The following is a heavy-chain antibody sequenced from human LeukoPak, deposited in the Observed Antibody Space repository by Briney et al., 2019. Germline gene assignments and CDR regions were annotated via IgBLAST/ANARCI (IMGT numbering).Heavy chain of an antibody. V-gene: IGHV3-30*18. CDR2: ISYDGSNK. D-gene: IGHD2-2*03. CDR1: GFTFSSYG. CDR3: AKEGIGYCSSTSCPHGGFDY. J-gene: IGHJ4*02. Sequence: PGKSLRLSCAASGFTFSSYGMHWVRQAPGKGLEWDAFISYDGSNKYYADTVKGRFTISRDSSKNTLYLQMNSLRAEDTAVYYCAKEGIGYCSSTSCPHGGFDYWGQGTLVTVSS.